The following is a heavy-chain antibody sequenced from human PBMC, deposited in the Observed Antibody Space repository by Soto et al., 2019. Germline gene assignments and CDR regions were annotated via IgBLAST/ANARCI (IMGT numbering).Heavy chain of an antibody. CDR2: ISGSTSYT. CDR1: GFIFSYYY. Sequence: GGSLRLSCAASGFIFSYYYMTWVRQAPGKGLEWVSYISGSTSYTNYADSVKGRFTISRDNAKNSLFLQMRSLGVEDTAVYYCARGRHIAAPGTDWLDPWGQGTLVTVSS. CDR3: ARGRHIAAPGTDWLDP. D-gene: IGHD6-13*01. V-gene: IGHV3-11*06. J-gene: IGHJ5*02.